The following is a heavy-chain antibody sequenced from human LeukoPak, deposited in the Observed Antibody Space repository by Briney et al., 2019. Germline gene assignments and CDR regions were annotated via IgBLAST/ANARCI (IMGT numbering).Heavy chain of an antibody. CDR1: GFTFRNYW. CDR3: ARWEYADCV. J-gene: IGHJ4*02. CDR2: IKEDGSDK. D-gene: IGHD4-17*01. Sequence: GGSLRLSCAASGFTFRNYWMTWVRQAPGKGLEWVANIKEDGSDKYYVDSVKGRFTISRDNAKNSVFLQMNSLRAEDTAVYYCARWEYADCVWGQGTLVTVSS. V-gene: IGHV3-7*01.